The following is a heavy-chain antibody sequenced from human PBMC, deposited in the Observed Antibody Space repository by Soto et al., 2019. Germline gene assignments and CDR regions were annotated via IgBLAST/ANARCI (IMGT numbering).Heavy chain of an antibody. CDR3: AKGYDRSGYYRNDAFDI. Sequence: GGSLRLSCAASGFNVRSNYMSWVSQAQGKGLEWVSVIYSGGSTYYADSVKGRFTISRDNSKNTLYLQMNSLRAEDTAVYYCAKGYDRSGYYRNDAFDIWVQGTMVTVSS. V-gene: IGHV3-53*01. CDR1: GFNVRSNY. D-gene: IGHD3-22*01. J-gene: IGHJ3*02. CDR2: IYSGGST.